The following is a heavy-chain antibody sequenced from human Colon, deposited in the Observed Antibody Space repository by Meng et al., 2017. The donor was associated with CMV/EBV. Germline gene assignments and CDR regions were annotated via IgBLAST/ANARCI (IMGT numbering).Heavy chain of an antibody. Sequence: VQLVGFGGNLVQPGGALRLSCAASGLTVSSNYMSWVRQAPGKGLEWVSLIYSDGKTYYADSVKGRFTISRDNSKNTLYLQMNSLRDEDTAVYYCAREGYSNGWCYLDYWGQGTLVTVSS. D-gene: IGHD6-19*01. CDR2: IYSDGKT. V-gene: IGHV3-66*01. J-gene: IGHJ4*02. CDR1: GLTVSSNY. CDR3: AREGYSNGWCYLDY.